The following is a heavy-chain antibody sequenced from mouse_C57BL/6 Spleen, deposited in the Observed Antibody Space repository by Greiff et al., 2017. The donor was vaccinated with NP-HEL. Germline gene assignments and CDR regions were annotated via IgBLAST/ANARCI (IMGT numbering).Heavy chain of an antibody. J-gene: IGHJ2*01. D-gene: IGHD4-1*01. Sequence: EVMLVESGGGLVKPGGSLKLSCAASGFTFSSYAMSWVRQTPEKRLEWVATISDGGSYTYYPDNVKGRFTISRDNAKNNLYLQMSHLKSEDTAMYYCARGVNWDFDYWGQGTTLTVSS. CDR1: GFTFSSYA. CDR2: ISDGGSYT. V-gene: IGHV5-4*03. CDR3: ARGVNWDFDY.